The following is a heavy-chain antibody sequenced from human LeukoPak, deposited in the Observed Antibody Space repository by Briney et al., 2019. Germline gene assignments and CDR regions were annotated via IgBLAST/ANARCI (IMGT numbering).Heavy chain of an antibody. CDR3: ARGGLRTEMGP. D-gene: IGHD5-24*01. V-gene: IGHV4-39*07. CDR1: GGSISSSSYY. CDR2: IYYSGST. Sequence: SETLSLTCTVSGGSISSSSYYWGWIRQPPGKGLEWIGSIYYSGSTYYNPSLKSRVTISVDTSKNQFSLKLTSVTAADTAVYYCARGGLRTEMGPWGPGTLVTVSS. J-gene: IGHJ5*02.